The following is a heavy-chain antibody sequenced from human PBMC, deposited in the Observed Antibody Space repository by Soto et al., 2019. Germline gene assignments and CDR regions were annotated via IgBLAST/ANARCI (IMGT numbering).Heavy chain of an antibody. CDR2: LSYEGSEE. CDR3: ALTRRSSLLEVAGPGFEY. CDR1: GFNFGVFG. V-gene: IGHV3-30*03. Sequence: QVRLVESGGGVVQPGRSLRLSCAASGFNFGVFGMHWVRQAPDKGLEWLSVLSYEGSEEYYADSVRGRFTISRDNSKNTLFLQMDSLRVDDTGVYYCALTRRSSLLEVAGPGFEYWGQGTLVTVS. J-gene: IGHJ4*02. D-gene: IGHD6-19*01.